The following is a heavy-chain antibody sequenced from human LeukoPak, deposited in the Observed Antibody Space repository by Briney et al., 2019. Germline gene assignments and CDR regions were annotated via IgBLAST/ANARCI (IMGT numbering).Heavy chain of an antibody. Sequence: GESLRLSCAASEFTFSSYSMNWVRQPPGKGLEWVSSISGSSSYIFYADSVKGRFTISRDNAKNSLYLQMNSLRADDTAVYYCARDYLYCGGDCFVDYWGQGALVTVSS. D-gene: IGHD2-21*02. CDR3: ARDYLYCGGDCFVDY. J-gene: IGHJ4*02. V-gene: IGHV3-21*01. CDR1: EFTFSSYS. CDR2: ISGSSSYI.